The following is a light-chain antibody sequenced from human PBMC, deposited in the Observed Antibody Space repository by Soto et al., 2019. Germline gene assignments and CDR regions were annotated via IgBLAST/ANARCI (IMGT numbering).Light chain of an antibody. J-gene: IGKJ4*01. Sequence: DIVMTQSPDSLAVSLGERATINGKSIQSVLYNSNNKNSLAWYQQKPGQPPKLLFYWASARESGVPDRFSGSRSGSDVSLSISSLQAEDVAIDLCQQYYVMPIAFGGGTKVYIK. CDR2: WAS. CDR3: QQYYVMPIA. CDR1: QSVLYNSNNKNS. V-gene: IGKV4-1*01.